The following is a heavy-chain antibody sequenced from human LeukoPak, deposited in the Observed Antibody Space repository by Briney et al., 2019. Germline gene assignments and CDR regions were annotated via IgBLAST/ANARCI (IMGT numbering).Heavy chain of an antibody. V-gene: IGHV3-21*01. J-gene: IGHJ5*01. D-gene: IGHD3-10*01. Sequence: GGSLTLSCAASGFTFSSYNMNWVRQAPGKGLDWVSFISSSGSSITYADSVKGRFNISRANVKNSLYLQMNSLRAEDTAVYYCVPRKANSDGEFDFWGQGTLVTVSS. CDR2: ISSSGSSI. CDR3: VPRKANSDGEFDF. CDR1: GFTFSSYN.